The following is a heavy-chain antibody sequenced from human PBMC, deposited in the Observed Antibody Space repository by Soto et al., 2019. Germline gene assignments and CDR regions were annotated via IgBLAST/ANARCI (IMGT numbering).Heavy chain of an antibody. CDR2: ISYDGSNK. J-gene: IGHJ4*02. Sequence: QVQLVDSGGGGVQPGRSLRLSCAASGFTFSSYAMHWVRQAPGKGLAWVAVISYDGSNKYYADSVKGRFTISRNNSKNTLYLQMNSLRAEDTAVYYCARDQMATIYDYWGQGTLVTVPS. CDR1: GFTFSSYA. CDR3: ARDQMATIYDY. V-gene: IGHV3-30-3*01. D-gene: IGHD5-12*01.